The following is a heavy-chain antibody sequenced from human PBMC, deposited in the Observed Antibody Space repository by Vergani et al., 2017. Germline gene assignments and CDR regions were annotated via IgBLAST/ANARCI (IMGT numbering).Heavy chain of an antibody. J-gene: IGHJ4*02. D-gene: IGHD2-8*01. CDR1: GYTFTSDD. V-gene: IGHV1-8*03. Sequence: QVQLVQSGAEVKKPGASVKVSCKASGYTFTSDDINWVRQATGQGLEWMGWMNPISGNTGYAQNLQGRLTITRDTSVNTAYMELSSLTSEDMAVYYCVIARRTCTYDHCPRYYYDRWGQGTLVTVSS. CDR2: MNPISGNT. CDR3: VIARRTCTYDHCPRYYYDR.